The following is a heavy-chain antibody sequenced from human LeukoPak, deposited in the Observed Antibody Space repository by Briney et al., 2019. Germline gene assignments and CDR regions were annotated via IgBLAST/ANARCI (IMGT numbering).Heavy chain of an antibody. D-gene: IGHD5-18*01. CDR2: IREERGQE. CDR1: GLTVSNHW. Sequence: GGSLRLSCVASGLTVSNHWMSWARQAPGKGLEWVANIREERGQEYYVDSVKGRFTISKNSAKNSLYLQMNTLRVEDTAMYYCASLDTAKQPLANHWGQGTLVTVSS. V-gene: IGHV3-7*03. J-gene: IGHJ5*02. CDR3: ASLDTAKQPLANH.